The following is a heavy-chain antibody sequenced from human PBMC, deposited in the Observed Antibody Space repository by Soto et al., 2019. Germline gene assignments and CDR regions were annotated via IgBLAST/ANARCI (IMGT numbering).Heavy chain of an antibody. CDR3: ARGRTAGSLSMWFDP. CDR1: GYTFTSYA. V-gene: IGHV1-46*01. CDR2: INPSGGST. J-gene: IGHJ5*02. D-gene: IGHD6-19*01. Sequence: ASVKVSCKASGYTFTSYAMHWARQAPGQGLEWMGIINPSGGSTSYAQKFQGRVTMTTDTSTSTAYMELRSLRSDDTAVYYCARGRTAGSLSMWFDPWGQGTLVTVSS.